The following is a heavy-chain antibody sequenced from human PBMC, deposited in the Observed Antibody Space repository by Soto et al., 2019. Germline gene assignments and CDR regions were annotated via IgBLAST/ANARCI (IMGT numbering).Heavy chain of an antibody. CDR3: ARRPSWDILTGEHMDV. CDR1: GGSISSSSYY. CDR2: IYYSGST. D-gene: IGHD3-9*01. V-gene: IGHV4-39*01. Sequence: SETLSLTCTVSGGSISSSSYYWGWIRQPPGKGLEWIGSIYYSGSTYYNPSLKSRVTISVDTSKNQFSLKLSSVTAADTAVYYCARRPSWDILTGEHMDVWGQGTTVTVSS. J-gene: IGHJ6*02.